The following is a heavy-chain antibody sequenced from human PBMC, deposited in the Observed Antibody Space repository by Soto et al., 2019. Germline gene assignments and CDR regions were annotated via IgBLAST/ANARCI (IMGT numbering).Heavy chain of an antibody. CDR2: ISYDGSNK. CDR1: GFTFSTYG. J-gene: IGHJ5*02. CDR3: AKIGIPDYYDSSGYAS. D-gene: IGHD3-22*01. V-gene: IGHV3-30*18. Sequence: QVQLVESGGGVVQPGRSLRLSCAASGFTFSTYGMHWVRQAPGKGLECVAAISYDGSNKYHADSVKGRFTISRDNSKNTLYLQMNSVRAEDTAVYYCAKIGIPDYYDSSGYASWGQLSLVPVS.